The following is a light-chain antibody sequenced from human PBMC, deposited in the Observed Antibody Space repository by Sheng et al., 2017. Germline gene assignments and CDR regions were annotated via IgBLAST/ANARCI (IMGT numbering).Light chain of an antibody. V-gene: IGLV7-43*01. CDR2: SVN. CDR3: LLYFGGPVV. CDR1: TGAVTSGYY. J-gene: IGLJ2*01. Sequence: QTVVTQEPSLTVSPGGTVTLTCASSTGAVTSGYYPNWFQQKPGQAPRALIYSVNNKHSRTPARFSGSLLGGKAALTLSGVQPEDEAEYYCLLYFGGPVVFGGGTKLTVL.